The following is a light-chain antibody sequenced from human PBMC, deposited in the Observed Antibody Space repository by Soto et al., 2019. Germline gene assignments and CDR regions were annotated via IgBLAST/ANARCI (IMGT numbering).Light chain of an antibody. CDR2: EDN. J-gene: IGLJ2*01. CDR3: CSYVGGDTVV. CDR1: SSDVGGYNL. V-gene: IGLV2-23*01. Sequence: QSALTQPASVSGSPGQSITISCSGTSSDVGGYNLVSWYQQHPGKAPKLMIFEDNKRPSWISNRFSGSKSGNTASPTISGLLAEDEADYYCCSYVGGDTVVFGGGTKLTVL.